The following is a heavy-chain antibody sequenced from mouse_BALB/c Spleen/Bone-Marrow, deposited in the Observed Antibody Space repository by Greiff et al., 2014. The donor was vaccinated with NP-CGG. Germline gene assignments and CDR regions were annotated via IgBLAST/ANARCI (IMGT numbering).Heavy chain of an antibody. D-gene: IGHD3-1*01. Sequence: VKLMESGAELVKPGASVKLSCKASGYIFTSCWMHWVKLRPGQGFEWIGEINPSNGGTNYNEKFKRKATLTVDKSSSTAYMQLSSLTSEDSAVYYCAIGGFDYWGQGTTLTVSS. CDR3: AIGGFDY. J-gene: IGHJ2*01. V-gene: IGHV1S81*02. CDR1: GYIFTSCW. CDR2: INPSNGGT.